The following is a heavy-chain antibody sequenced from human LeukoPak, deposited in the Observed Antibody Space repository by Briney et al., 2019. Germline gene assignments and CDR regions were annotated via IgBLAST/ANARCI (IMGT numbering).Heavy chain of an antibody. Sequence: GSLRLSCAASGFTFSSYGMHWVRQAPGKGLEWVAVISYDGSNKYYADSVKGRFTISRDNSKNTLYLQMNSLRAEDTAVYYCAKEGNSGGFDYWGQGTLVTVSS. D-gene: IGHD4-23*01. CDR2: ISYDGSNK. J-gene: IGHJ4*02. CDR3: AKEGNSGGFDY. CDR1: GFTFSSYG. V-gene: IGHV3-30*18.